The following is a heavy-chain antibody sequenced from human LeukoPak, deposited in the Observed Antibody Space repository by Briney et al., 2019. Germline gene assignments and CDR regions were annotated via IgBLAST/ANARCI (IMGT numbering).Heavy chain of an antibody. J-gene: IGHJ6*03. D-gene: IGHD6-13*01. CDR1: GFTFSSYA. CDR2: ISGSGGST. V-gene: IGHV3-23*01. CDR3: AKCGSSSWYSCYYYYYMDV. Sequence: PGGSLRLSCAASGFTFSSYAMSWVRQAPGKGLEWVSAISGSGGSTYYADSVKGRFTISRDNSKNTLYLQMNSLRAEDTAVYYCAKCGSSSWYSCYYYYYMDVWGKGTTVTVSS.